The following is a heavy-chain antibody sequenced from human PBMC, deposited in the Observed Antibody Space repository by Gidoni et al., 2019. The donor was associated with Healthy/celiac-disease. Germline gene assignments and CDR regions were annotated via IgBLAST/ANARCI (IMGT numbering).Heavy chain of an antibody. Sequence: EVQLVESGGGLVQPGGSLRLSCAASGFTFRRYAMSWVRPAPGKGLERGSAIGGSGSSTDDAAYVKGRFTSSRDNSKNTAYLKMNSLRAEETAVYYCANTQTRSGWYSYFDYWGQGTLVTVSS. D-gene: IGHD6-19*01. CDR2: IGGSGSST. V-gene: IGHV3-23*04. J-gene: IGHJ4*02. CDR3: ANTQTRSGWYSYFDY. CDR1: GFTFRRYA.